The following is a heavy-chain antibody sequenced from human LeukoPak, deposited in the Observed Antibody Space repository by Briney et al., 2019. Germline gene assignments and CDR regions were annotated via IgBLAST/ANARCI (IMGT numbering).Heavy chain of an antibody. D-gene: IGHD4-17*01. V-gene: IGHV4-61*02. CDR3: AREPGYGDYPFDY. CDR2: IYTSGST. Sequence: SETLSLTCTVSGGSISSGSYYWSWIRQPAGKGLEWIGRIYTSGSTNYNPSLKSRVTISVDTSKNQFSLKLSSVTAADTAVYYCAREPGYGDYPFDYWGQGTPVTVSS. CDR1: GGSISSGSYY. J-gene: IGHJ4*02.